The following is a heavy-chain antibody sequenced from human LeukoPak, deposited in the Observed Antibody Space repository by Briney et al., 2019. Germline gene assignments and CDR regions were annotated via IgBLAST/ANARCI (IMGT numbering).Heavy chain of an antibody. J-gene: IGHJ2*01. V-gene: IGHV4-38-2*01. CDR2: IYHSGST. CDR1: GYSISSGYY. CDR3: ARPLSGDWYFDL. D-gene: IGHD1-26*01. Sequence: SETLSLTCAVSGYSISSGYYWGWIRQPPGKGLEWIGSIYHSGSTYYNPSLKSRVTISVDTSKNQLSLKLSSVTAADTAVYYCARPLSGDWYFDLWGRGTLVTVSS.